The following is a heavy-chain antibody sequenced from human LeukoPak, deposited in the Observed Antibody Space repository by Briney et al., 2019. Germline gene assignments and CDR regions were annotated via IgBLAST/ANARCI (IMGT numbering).Heavy chain of an antibody. CDR3: ARDGVATSHYFDY. D-gene: IGHD5-12*01. CDR2: IYHSGST. V-gene: IGHV4-38-2*02. Sequence: PSETLSLTCTVSGYSISSGYYWGWIRQPPGKGLEWIGSIYHSGSTYYNPSLKSRVTISVDTSKNQFSLKLNSVTAADTAVYYCARDGVATSHYFDYWGQGTPVTVSS. CDR1: GYSISSGYY. J-gene: IGHJ4*02.